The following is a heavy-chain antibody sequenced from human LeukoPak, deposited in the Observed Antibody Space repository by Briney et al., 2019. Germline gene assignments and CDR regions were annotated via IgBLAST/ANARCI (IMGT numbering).Heavy chain of an antibody. V-gene: IGHV3-7*01. Sequence: GGSLRLSCAASGFTFSSYSMNWVRQAPGKGLEWVANIKQDGSEKYYVDSVKGRFTISRDNAKNSLYLQMNSLRAEDTAVYYCARAEVGWGSYYYYMDVWGKGTTVTVSS. CDR3: ARAEVGWGSYYYYMDV. J-gene: IGHJ6*03. D-gene: IGHD6-19*01. CDR2: IKQDGSEK. CDR1: GFTFSSYS.